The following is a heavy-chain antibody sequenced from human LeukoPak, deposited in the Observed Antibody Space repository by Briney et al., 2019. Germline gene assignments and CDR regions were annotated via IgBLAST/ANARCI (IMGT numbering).Heavy chain of an antibody. CDR3: AMALDY. CDR1: GFTFSNYI. CDR2: TRHSGSSI. V-gene: IGHV3-23*01. J-gene: IGHJ4*02. Sequence: PGRSLRLSCVASGFTFSNYIMNWVRHAPGKGVEWVSGTRHSGSSIYYADSVKGRFTISRDNSKNTLYLQMDRLRVEDTAVYYCAMALDYWGQGTLVTVSS.